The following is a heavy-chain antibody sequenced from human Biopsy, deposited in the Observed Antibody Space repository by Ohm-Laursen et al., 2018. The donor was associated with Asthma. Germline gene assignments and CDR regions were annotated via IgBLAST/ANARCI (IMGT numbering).Heavy chain of an antibody. CDR1: GGTFSSYA. D-gene: IGHD3-9*01. CDR2: TIPIFGTA. V-gene: IGHV1-69*01. Sequence: SSVKLSCKASGGTFSSYAISWVRQAPGQGLEWMGGTIPIFGTANYAQKFQGRVTITADESTSTAYMELSSLRSEDTAVYFCARASYDILTGYYNYFDYWGQGTLVTVSS. J-gene: IGHJ4*02. CDR3: ARASYDILTGYYNYFDY.